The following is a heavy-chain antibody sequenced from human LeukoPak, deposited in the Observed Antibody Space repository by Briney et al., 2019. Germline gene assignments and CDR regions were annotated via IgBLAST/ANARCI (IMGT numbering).Heavy chain of an antibody. CDR3: ARGRSRMATITPFVDY. D-gene: IGHD5-24*01. CDR2: ISYDGSNK. Sequence: GGSLRLSCAASGFTFSSYAMHWVRQAPGKGLEWVAVISYDGSNKYYADSVKGRFTISRDNSKNTLYLQMNSLRAEDTAVYYCARGRSRMATITPFVDYWGQGTLVTVSS. V-gene: IGHV3-30*04. J-gene: IGHJ4*02. CDR1: GFTFSSYA.